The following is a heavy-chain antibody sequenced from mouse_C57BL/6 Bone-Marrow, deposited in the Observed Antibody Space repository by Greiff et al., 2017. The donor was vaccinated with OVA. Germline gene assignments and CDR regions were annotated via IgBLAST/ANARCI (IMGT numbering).Heavy chain of an antibody. J-gene: IGHJ2*01. D-gene: IGHD2-14*01. Sequence: QVQLQQSGAELARPGASVKLSCKASGYTFTSYGISWVKQRTGQGLEWIGEIYPRSGNTYYNEKFKGKATLTADKYSSTAYMELRRLTSEDSAVYFWARRRRRGYGGDYWGQGTTLTVAA. CDR1: GYTFTSYG. CDR3: ARRRRRGYGGDY. V-gene: IGHV1-81*01. CDR2: IYPRSGNT.